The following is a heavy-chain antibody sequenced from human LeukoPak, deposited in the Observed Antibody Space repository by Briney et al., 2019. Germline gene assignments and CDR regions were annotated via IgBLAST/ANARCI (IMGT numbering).Heavy chain of an antibody. Sequence: GGSLRLSCAASGFTFSSYAMHWVRQAPGKGLEWVAVMWYDGENKYYADSVKGRFTISRDNSKNTLYLQMNSLRAEDTAVYYCAKSPTEWWAFDIWGQGTMVTVSS. V-gene: IGHV3-33*06. CDR2: MWYDGENK. J-gene: IGHJ3*02. CDR3: AKSPTEWWAFDI. D-gene: IGHD2-8*01. CDR1: GFTFSSYA.